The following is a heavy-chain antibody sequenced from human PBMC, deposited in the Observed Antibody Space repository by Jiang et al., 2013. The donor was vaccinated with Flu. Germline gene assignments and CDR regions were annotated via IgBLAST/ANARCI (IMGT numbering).Heavy chain of an antibody. D-gene: IGHD3-10*01. V-gene: IGHV1-3*01. CDR3: ARALVGYGSGIAP. CDR2: INAGNGNT. J-gene: IGHJ4*02. Sequence: SGAEVKKPGASVKVSCKASGYTFTSYAMHWVRQAPGQRLEWMGWINAGNGNTKYSQKFQGRVTITRDTSASTAYMELSSLRSEDTAVYYCARALVGYGSGIAPWGQGTLVTVSS. CDR1: GYTFTSYA.